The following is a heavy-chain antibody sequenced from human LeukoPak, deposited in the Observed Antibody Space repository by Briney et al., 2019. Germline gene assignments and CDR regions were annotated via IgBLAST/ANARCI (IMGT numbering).Heavy chain of an antibody. Sequence: SETLSLTCTVSGGSISSYYWSWIRQPPGKGLEWIGYIYYSGNTNYNPSLKSRVIMSVDTSKNQFSLKLSSVTAADTAVYYCARFPNYYYYMDVWGKGTTVTVSS. J-gene: IGHJ6*03. V-gene: IGHV4-59*01. CDR3: ARFPNYYYYMDV. CDR2: IYYSGNT. CDR1: GGSISSYY.